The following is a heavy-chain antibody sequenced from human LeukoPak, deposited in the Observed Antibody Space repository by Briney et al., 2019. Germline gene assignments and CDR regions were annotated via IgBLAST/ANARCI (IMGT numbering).Heavy chain of an antibody. J-gene: IGHJ4*02. D-gene: IGHD3-3*01. Sequence: PGGSLRLSCAASGFSLSSYDMNWVRQAPGKGLEWVSSIIGSGDTIYYADSVKGRFTISRDNAKNSLYLQMNSLKAEDTAVYYCARGKSGRTTIFGVVLWGQGTLVTVSS. CDR1: GFSLSSYD. V-gene: IGHV3-48*03. CDR2: IIGSGDTI. CDR3: ARGKSGRTTIFGVVL.